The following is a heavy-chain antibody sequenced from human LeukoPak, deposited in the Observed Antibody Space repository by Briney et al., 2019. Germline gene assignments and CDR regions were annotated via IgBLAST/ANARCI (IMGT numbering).Heavy chain of an antibody. V-gene: IGHV3-64*01. Sequence: GGSLRLSCAASGFTFSSYAMHWVRQAPGKGLEYVSAISSNGGSTYYANSVKGRFTISRDNSKNTLYLQMGSVRAEDMAVYYCARARNDYGDYFFDYWGQGTLVTVSS. CDR3: ARARNDYGDYFFDY. CDR1: GFTFSSYA. D-gene: IGHD4-17*01. CDR2: ISSNGGST. J-gene: IGHJ4*02.